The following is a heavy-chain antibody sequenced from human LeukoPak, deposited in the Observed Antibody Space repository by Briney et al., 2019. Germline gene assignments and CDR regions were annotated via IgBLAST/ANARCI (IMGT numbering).Heavy chain of an antibody. Sequence: GGSLRLSCAASGFPFNTYAMHWVRQAPGKGLEWVAVISYDGTKQYYADSVKGRFTISRDNSKNTLYLQMNSLRAEDTAVYYCARERWGAYYFDYWGQGTLVTVSS. V-gene: IGHV3-30-3*01. CDR1: GFPFNTYA. D-gene: IGHD3-16*01. CDR2: ISYDGTKQ. CDR3: ARERWGAYYFDY. J-gene: IGHJ4*02.